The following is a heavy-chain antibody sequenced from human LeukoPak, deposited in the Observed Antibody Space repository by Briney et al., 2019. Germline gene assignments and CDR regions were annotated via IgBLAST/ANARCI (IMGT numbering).Heavy chain of an antibody. Sequence: ASVKVSCKASGYTFTSYGISWVRQAAGQWLEWMGWISAYNGNTNYAQKLQGRVTMTTDTSTSTAYMELRSLRSDDTAVYYCARYPSRYYDILTGYTHLDYWGQGTLVTVSS. CDR2: ISAYNGNT. V-gene: IGHV1-18*01. J-gene: IGHJ4*02. CDR1: GYTFTSYG. D-gene: IGHD3-9*01. CDR3: ARYPSRYYDILTGYTHLDY.